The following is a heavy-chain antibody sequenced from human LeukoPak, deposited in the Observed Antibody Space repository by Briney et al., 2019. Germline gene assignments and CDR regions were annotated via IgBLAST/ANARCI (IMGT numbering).Heavy chain of an antibody. Sequence: GASVKVSCKASGYTFTSYGISWVRQAPGQGLEWMGWISAYNGNTNYAQKLQGRVTMTTDTSTSTAYMELRSLRSDDTAVYYCARGSVTIFGVVITDFDYWGQGTLVTVSS. CDR3: ARGSVTIFGVVITDFDY. CDR1: GYTFTSYG. D-gene: IGHD3-3*01. V-gene: IGHV1-18*01. CDR2: ISAYNGNT. J-gene: IGHJ4*02.